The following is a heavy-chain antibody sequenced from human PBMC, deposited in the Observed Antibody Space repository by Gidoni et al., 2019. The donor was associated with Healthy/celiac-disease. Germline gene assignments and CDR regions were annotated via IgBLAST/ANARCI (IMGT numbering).Heavy chain of an antibody. CDR3: ARPQGSNYWFDP. Sequence: QLQLQESGPGLVKPSETLSLTCTVSGGSISSSSYYWGWIRQPPGKGLEWIGSIYYSGSTYYNPSLKSRVTISVDTSKNQFSLKLSSVTAADTAVYYCARPQGSNYWFDPWGQGTLVTVSS. CDR2: IYYSGST. D-gene: IGHD4-4*01. J-gene: IGHJ5*02. CDR1: GGSISSSSYY. V-gene: IGHV4-39*01.